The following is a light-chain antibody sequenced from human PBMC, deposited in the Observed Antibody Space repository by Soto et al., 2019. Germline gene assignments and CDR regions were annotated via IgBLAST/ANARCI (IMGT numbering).Light chain of an antibody. Sequence: EIVMTQSPATLSVSPGERATLSCRASQSVSSNLAWYQQKPGQAPRLLIYGASTRATDIPARFSGSESGTEVTLTFSSLQSEDFAVYYCQYYNNWPPPYTFGQGTKLEIK. J-gene: IGKJ2*01. V-gene: IGKV3-15*01. CDR1: QSVSSN. CDR3: QYYNNWPPPYT. CDR2: GAS.